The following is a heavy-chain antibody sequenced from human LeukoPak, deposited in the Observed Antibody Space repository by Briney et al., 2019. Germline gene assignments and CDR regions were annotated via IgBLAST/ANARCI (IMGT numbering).Heavy chain of an antibody. V-gene: IGHV4-34*01. Sequence: TSETLSLTCAVYGGSFIDYYWAWIRQPPGKGLEWIGEINHNGGINYNPSLKSRVTLSLDTSMNHVSLRLTSVTAADTGVYYCARGFLAHFYGSSSHRNWDQGTLVSVSS. D-gene: IGHD3-10*01. CDR3: ARGFLAHFYGSSSHRN. CDR2: INHNGGI. CDR1: GGSFIDYY. J-gene: IGHJ4*02.